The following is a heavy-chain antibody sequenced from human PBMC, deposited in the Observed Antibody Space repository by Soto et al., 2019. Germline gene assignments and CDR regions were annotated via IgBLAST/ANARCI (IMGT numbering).Heavy chain of an antibody. D-gene: IGHD2-2*01. J-gene: IGHJ5*02. CDR2: ISAYNGNT. V-gene: IGHV1-18*01. CDR3: ARDVYCSSTSCYLARASWWFDP. CDR1: GYTFTNYG. Sequence: QVQLVQSGAEVKKPGASVKVSCKASGYTFTNYGISWVRQAPGQGLEWMGWISAYNGNTNYAQKLQGRVTMTTDTSTSTAYMELRSLRSDDTAVYYCARDVYCSSTSCYLARASWWFDPWGQGTLVTVSS.